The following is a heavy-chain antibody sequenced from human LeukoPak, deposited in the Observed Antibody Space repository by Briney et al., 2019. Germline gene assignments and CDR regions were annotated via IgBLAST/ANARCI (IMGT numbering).Heavy chain of an antibody. J-gene: IGHJ4*02. CDR1: GYTFTSYA. D-gene: IGHD2-2*01. CDR3: AREPLGYCSSTSCYGGLAPFDY. Sequence: ASVKVSCKASGYTFTSYAMHWVRQAPGQRLEWMGWINAGSGNTKYSQKFQGRVTITRDTSASTAYMELSSLRSEDTAVYYCAREPLGYCSSTSCYGGLAPFDYWGQGTLVTVSS. CDR2: INAGSGNT. V-gene: IGHV1-3*01.